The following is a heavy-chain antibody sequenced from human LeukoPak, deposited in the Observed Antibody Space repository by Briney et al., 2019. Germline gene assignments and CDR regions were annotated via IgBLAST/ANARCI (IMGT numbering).Heavy chain of an antibody. Sequence: GGSLRLSCAASGFTFSSYWMHWVRHAPGKGLVWVSHINTDGSGTSYADSVKGRFAISRDNAKNTLYLQMNSLRAEDTAVYYCTTFEYSSSSAYYYYMDVWGKGTTVTVSS. CDR1: GFTFSSYW. J-gene: IGHJ6*03. V-gene: IGHV3-74*01. CDR2: INTDGSGT. D-gene: IGHD6-6*01. CDR3: TTFEYSSSSAYYYYMDV.